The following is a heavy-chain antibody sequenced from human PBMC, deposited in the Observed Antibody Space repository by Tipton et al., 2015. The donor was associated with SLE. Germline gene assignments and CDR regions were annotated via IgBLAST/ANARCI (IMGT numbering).Heavy chain of an antibody. CDR3: AKVGSDYDFWSGYTDYYYMDV. J-gene: IGHJ6*03. V-gene: IGHV3-23*03. D-gene: IGHD3-3*01. Sequence: SLRLSCAASGFTFSSYAMSWVRQAPGKGLEWVSVIYSGGSSTYYADSVKGRFTISRDNSKNTLYLQMNSLGAEDTAVYYCAKVGSDYDFWSGYTDYYYMDVWGKGTTVTVSS. CDR2: IYSGGSST. CDR1: GFTFSSYA.